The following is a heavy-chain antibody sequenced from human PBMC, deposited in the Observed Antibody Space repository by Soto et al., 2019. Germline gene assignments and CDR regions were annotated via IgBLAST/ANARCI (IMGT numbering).Heavy chain of an antibody. J-gene: IGHJ4*02. CDR2: IYYSGNT. D-gene: IGHD3-22*01. Sequence: XETLSLGCTVAGDSISDYYWSWIRQPPGKGLEWIGYIYYSGNTNYNPSLKSRVTISEDTSKNQFSLRLSSVTAADTAVYYCARDRAYYDSNCLFFDYWGQGGLVTVSS. CDR3: ARDRAYYDSNCLFFDY. V-gene: IGHV4-59*01. CDR1: GDSISDYY.